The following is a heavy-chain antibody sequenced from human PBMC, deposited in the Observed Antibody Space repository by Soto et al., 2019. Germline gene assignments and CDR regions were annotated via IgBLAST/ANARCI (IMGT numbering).Heavy chain of an antibody. CDR2: TYYSGST. D-gene: IGHD6-13*01. V-gene: IGHV4-59*01. CDR1: GGSMIAYY. J-gene: IGHJ4*02. CDR3: ARVRGTAGKRYFDY. Sequence: SETLSLTCTVSGGSMIAYYWNWMRQPPGKGLQWIGYTYYSGSTTYNPSLKSRVTISVDSSKNQFSLKLDSVTPADTAVYYCARVRGTAGKRYFDYWGPGTLVT.